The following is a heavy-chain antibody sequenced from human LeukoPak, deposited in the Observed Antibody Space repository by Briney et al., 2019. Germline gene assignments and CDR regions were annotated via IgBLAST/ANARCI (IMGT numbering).Heavy chain of an antibody. CDR3: ARYQTPIVAAGSRYAFDI. V-gene: IGHV4-59*01. CDR1: GGSISSYY. CDR2: IYYSGST. J-gene: IGHJ3*02. D-gene: IGHD6-13*01. Sequence: SETLSLTCTVSGGSISSYYWSWIRQPPGKGLEWIGYIYYSGSTNYNPSLKSRVTISVDTSKNQFSLKLSSVTAADTAVYYCARYQTPIVAAGSRYAFDIWARGQWSPSLQ.